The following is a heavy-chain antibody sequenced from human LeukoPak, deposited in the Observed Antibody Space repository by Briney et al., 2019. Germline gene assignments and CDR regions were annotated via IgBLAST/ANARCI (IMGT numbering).Heavy chain of an antibody. J-gene: IGHJ3*02. CDR3: ARDGGSSWYGAFDI. CDR2: ISSSSSAI. Sequence: GGSLRLSCAASGFTFEDYSMNWVRQAPGKGLEWVSYISSSSSAIYYADSVKGRFTISRDNAKNSVYLQMNSLRAEDRAVYYCARDGGSSWYGAFDIWGQGTIVTVSS. V-gene: IGHV3-48*01. CDR1: GFTFEDYS. D-gene: IGHD6-13*01.